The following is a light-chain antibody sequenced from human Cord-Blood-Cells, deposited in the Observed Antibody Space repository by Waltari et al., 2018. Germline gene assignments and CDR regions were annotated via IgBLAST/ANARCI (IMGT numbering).Light chain of an antibody. J-gene: IGLJ3*02. Sequence: QSALTQPASVSGSPGQSITISCTGTSSDVGGYNYVSWYQQHPGKAPKRMIYDVSKRPSGVSNRFSVSKSGNTASLTISGLQAEDEADYYCSSYTRSSTRVFGGGTKLTVL. CDR1: SSDVGGYNY. V-gene: IGLV2-14*01. CDR2: DVS. CDR3: SSYTRSSTRV.